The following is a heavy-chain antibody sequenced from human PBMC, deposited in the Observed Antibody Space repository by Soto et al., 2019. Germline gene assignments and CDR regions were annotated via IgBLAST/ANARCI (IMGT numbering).Heavy chain of an antibody. Sequence: SVKVSCKASGYTFTSYYMHWVRQAPGQGLEWMGIINPSGGSTSYAQKFQGRVTMTRDTSTSTVYMELSSLRSEDTAVYYCAREGITIFGVVRGMDVWGQGTTVTVSS. V-gene: IGHV1-46*01. CDR2: INPSGGST. CDR1: GYTFTSYY. J-gene: IGHJ6*02. D-gene: IGHD3-3*01. CDR3: AREGITIFGVVRGMDV.